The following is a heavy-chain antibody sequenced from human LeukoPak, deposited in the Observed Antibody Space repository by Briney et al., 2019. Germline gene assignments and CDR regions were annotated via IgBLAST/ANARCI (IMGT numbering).Heavy chain of an antibody. CDR2: INPKSGGT. J-gene: IGHJ4*02. D-gene: IGHD3-10*01. CDR1: GYTFTDYY. V-gene: IGHV1-2*02. CDR3: ATVAGQGEGELLWFGEGIDY. Sequence: ASLKVSCKTSGYTFTDYYMHWVRQAPGQGLERMGLINPKSGGTNFAQTFQGRVTMTRDTSISTAYMELSRLTSDDTAVYYCATVAGQGEGELLWFGEGIDYWGQGTLVTVSS.